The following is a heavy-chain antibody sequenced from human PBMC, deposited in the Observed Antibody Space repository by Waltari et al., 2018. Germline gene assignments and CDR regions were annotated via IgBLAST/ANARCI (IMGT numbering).Heavy chain of an antibody. CDR1: GCTSTGDY. V-gene: IGHV1-2*06. J-gene: IGHJ5*02. CDR3: ARGVLRNSGYRAPPFGP. D-gene: IGHD3-22*01. CDR2: ITPNSGGT. Sequence: QVQLVKYGAAVKKTGAAVMISSKACGCTSTGDYMHCMQPAQRKRLEWMGRITPNSGGTNDAQQFQGRVTMTRDTSISTAYMELSRLRSDDTAVYYCARGVLRNSGYRAPPFGPWGQGTLVTVSS.